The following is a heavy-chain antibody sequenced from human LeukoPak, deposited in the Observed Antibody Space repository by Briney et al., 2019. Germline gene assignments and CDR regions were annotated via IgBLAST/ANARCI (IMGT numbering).Heavy chain of an antibody. CDR3: AKLSIDDSSGYYHLRYFDY. J-gene: IGHJ4*02. CDR2: ISASGGTT. Sequence: GGSLRLSCAASGITFSSYAMSWVRQAPGKGLEWVSVISASGGTTYDADSVKGRFTISRDNSKNTLYLQMNSLRAEDTAVYYCAKLSIDDSSGYYHLRYFDYWGQGTLVTVSS. D-gene: IGHD3-22*01. V-gene: IGHV3-23*01. CDR1: GITFSSYA.